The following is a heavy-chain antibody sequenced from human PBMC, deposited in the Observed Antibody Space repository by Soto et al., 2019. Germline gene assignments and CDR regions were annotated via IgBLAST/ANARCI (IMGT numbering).Heavy chain of an antibody. J-gene: IGHJ6*02. D-gene: IGHD6-6*01. CDR3: ARESNYYFGMDV. V-gene: IGHV1-69*08. Sequence: QVQLVQSGAEVKKPGSSVKVSCKTSGGTFSNYTISWVRQAPGQGLEWMGRIIPFLGVANYAQRFQGRIXIXAXXSTITVSMELSSLRSEDTAVYYCARESNYYFGMDVWGQGTTVTVSS. CDR1: GGTFSNYT. CDR2: IIPFLGVA.